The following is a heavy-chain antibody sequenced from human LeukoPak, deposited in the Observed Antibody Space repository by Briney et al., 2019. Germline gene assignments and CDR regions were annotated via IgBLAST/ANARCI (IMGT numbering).Heavy chain of an antibody. J-gene: IGHJ4*02. D-gene: IGHD5-18*01. CDR2: IKQDGSEK. V-gene: IGHV3-7*04. Sequence: PGGSLRLSCAASGFTFSFYWMTWVRQAPGKGLQWVANIKQDGSEKYYVDSVKGRFTISRDNAKNSLYLQMNSLRAEDTAVYYCARAYSYVNYWGQGTLVTVSS. CDR3: ARAYSYVNY. CDR1: GFTFSFYW.